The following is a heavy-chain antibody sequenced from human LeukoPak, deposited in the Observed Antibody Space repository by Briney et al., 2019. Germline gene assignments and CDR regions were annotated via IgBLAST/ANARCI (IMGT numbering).Heavy chain of an antibody. J-gene: IGHJ4*02. Sequence: GGSLRLSCAASGFAFSSYAMSWVRQAPGKGLDWVSAISDSGGSTFYADSVKGRFTMSRDNSRNTLYLQMNSLRADDTAVYYCAKIGLYSNSFDYWGQGTLVTVSS. CDR1: GFAFSSYA. CDR2: ISDSGGST. V-gene: IGHV3-23*01. D-gene: IGHD4-11*01. CDR3: AKIGLYSNSFDY.